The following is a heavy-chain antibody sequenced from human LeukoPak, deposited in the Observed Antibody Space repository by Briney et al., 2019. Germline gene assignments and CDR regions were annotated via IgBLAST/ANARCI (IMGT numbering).Heavy chain of an antibody. J-gene: IGHJ4*02. CDR3: TRGSSGRRDN. CDR1: GYTFTSCD. Sequence: ASVKVSCKAAGYTFTSCDINWVRQATGQGLEWMGWMNPNSGNTGYGQSFQGRITMTRDISIGTAYMELSNLTSEDTAIYYCTRGSSGRRDNWGQGTLVTVS. CDR2: MNPNSGNT. V-gene: IGHV1-8*01. D-gene: IGHD6-19*01.